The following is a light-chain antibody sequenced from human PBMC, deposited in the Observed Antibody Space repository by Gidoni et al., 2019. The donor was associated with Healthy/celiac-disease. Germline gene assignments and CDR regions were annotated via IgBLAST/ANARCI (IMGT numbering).Light chain of an antibody. CDR1: QRVLYSSNNKNY. J-gene: IGKJ2*01. Sequence: DIVMTQSPDSLAVSLGERATIHCKSSQRVLYSSNNKNYLAWYQQKPGQPPKLLIYWASTRESGVPDRFRGSGSGTDFTLTISSLQAEDVAVYYCQQYYSTPVTFGQGTKLEIK. CDR2: WAS. V-gene: IGKV4-1*01. CDR3: QQYYSTPVT.